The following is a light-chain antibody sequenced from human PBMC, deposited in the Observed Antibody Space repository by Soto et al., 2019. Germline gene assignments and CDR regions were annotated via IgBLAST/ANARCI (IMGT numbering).Light chain of an antibody. J-gene: IGKJ4*01. CDR3: QQYEDLPLT. CDR1: QEITNH. Sequence: DIQMTQSPSSLSASVGDRVTITCQASQEITNHLNWYQFKPGKPPKLLIFDASHLQSGVPVRFSGSGSQTLFTFTISSLQPADIAAYYCQQYEDLPLTFGGGTKVEI. CDR2: DAS. V-gene: IGKV1-33*01.